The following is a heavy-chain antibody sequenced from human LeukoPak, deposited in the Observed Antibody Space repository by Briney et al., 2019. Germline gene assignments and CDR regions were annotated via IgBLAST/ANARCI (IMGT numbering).Heavy chain of an antibody. CDR1: GYPISNGYY. CDR2: IYYSGNT. Sequence: SETLSLTCAVSGYPISNGYYWGWIRQPPGKGLEWIGSIYYSGNTYDNPSLKSRVTISLDTSKNQFSLRLSSVTASDTAVYYCARHRLFDTTGYYYDFDYWGQGTLVTVSS. CDR3: ARHRLFDTTGYYYDFDY. J-gene: IGHJ4*02. V-gene: IGHV4-38-2*01. D-gene: IGHD3-22*01.